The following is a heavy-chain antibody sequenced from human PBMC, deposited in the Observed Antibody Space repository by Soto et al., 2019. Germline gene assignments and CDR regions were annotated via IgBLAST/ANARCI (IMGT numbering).Heavy chain of an antibody. CDR2: IFYSGST. D-gene: IGHD5-18*01. V-gene: IGHV4-59*03. CDR3: ARSGNSNGLVFDY. J-gene: IGHJ4*02. CDR1: GSSISGYY. Sequence: SETLSLTCTVSGSSISGYYWSWLRQTPGKGLEWIAYIFYSGSTNYSPSLKSRVTISADTSRTQFSLKLTAVTAADTAVYYCARSGNSNGLVFDYWGQGTLVTVSS.